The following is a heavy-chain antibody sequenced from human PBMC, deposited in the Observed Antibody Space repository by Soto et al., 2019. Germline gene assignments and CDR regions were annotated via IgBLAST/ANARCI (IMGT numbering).Heavy chain of an antibody. Sequence: QVQLVESGGGVVQPGRSLRLSCAASGFSVNTHVIHWIRQAPGKGLEWVAALWYDGSREYYADSVKDRFTISRDNSKNMMYLQMDNLRVEDTAVYYCARVPRFDTWYFDYWGQGTLATVSS. CDR3: ARVPRFDTWYFDY. J-gene: IGHJ4*02. CDR2: LWYDGSRE. CDR1: GFSVNTHV. D-gene: IGHD2-2*02. V-gene: IGHV3-33*01.